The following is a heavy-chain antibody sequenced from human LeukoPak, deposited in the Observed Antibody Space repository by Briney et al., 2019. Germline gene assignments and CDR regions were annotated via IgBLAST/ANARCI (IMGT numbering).Heavy chain of an antibody. CDR1: GYTFTSYA. CDR3: ARDLESYGNDY. Sequence: GASVKVSCKASGYTFTSYAMHWVRQAPGQRLEWMGWINAGNGNTKYSQKFQGRVTMTTDTSTSTAYMELRSLRSDDTAVYYCARDLESYGNDYWGQGTLVTVSS. V-gene: IGHV1-3*01. CDR2: INAGNGNT. D-gene: IGHD5-18*01. J-gene: IGHJ4*02.